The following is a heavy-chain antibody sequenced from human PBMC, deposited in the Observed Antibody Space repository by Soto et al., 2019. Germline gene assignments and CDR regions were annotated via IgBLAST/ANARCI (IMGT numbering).Heavy chain of an antibody. D-gene: IGHD6-19*01. CDR3: ARRTTPWGVAVATYDY. J-gene: IGHJ4*02. Sequence: QITLKESGPAVVKTTQTLTLTCTFSGFSLTTNGVGVGWIRQPPGRALEWLALIYWDGDKRYSPSLKNRLTITKDTSKNQVVLTVTNMDPVDTATYYCARRTTPWGVAVATYDYWGRGALVTVSS. V-gene: IGHV2-5*02. CDR1: GFSLTTNGVG. CDR2: IYWDGDK.